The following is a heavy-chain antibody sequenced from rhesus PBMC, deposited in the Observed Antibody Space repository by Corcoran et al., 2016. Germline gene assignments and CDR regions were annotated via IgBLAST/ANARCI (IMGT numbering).Heavy chain of an antibody. J-gene: IGHJ4*01. V-gene: IGHV1-180*01. CDR1: GYTFTNYY. CDR3: TRDGSNGFDF. CDR2: ISPYNGTK. D-gene: IGHD2-15*01. Sequence: QVQLVQSGAETKQPGASVKLSCKASGYTFTNYYMHWVRQAPGKGLEWIGLISPYNGTKGYSQSFQGRVTITTDTSTTTGYMELSSLRSEDTAVYYCTRDGSNGFDFWGQGVLVTVSS.